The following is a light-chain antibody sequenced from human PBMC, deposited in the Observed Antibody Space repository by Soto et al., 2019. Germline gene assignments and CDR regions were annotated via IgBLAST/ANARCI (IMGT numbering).Light chain of an antibody. CDR3: QQSYSTPPDT. J-gene: IGKJ2*01. Sequence: DIQMTQSPSSLSASVGDRVTITCRASQSISNYLNWYQQKPGKAPKLLIYAASSLQSGVPSRFSGSGSGTDFSLTISSLQPEAFATYYCQQSYSTPPDTFGQGTKLEIK. V-gene: IGKV1-39*01. CDR2: AAS. CDR1: QSISNY.